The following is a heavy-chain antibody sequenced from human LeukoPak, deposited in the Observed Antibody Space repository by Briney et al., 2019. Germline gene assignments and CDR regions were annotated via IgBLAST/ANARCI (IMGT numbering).Heavy chain of an antibody. CDR3: ARDPYSSGWYKDAFDI. J-gene: IGHJ3*02. D-gene: IGHD6-19*01. CDR2: ISGSSSYI. Sequence: GESLRLSCAASGFTFSSYSMNWVRQAPGKGLEWVSSISGSSSYINYADSVKGRFTISRDNAQNSVFLQLNSLRAEDTAVYYCARDPYSSGWYKDAFDIWGQGTMVTVSS. V-gene: IGHV3-21*01. CDR1: GFTFSSYS.